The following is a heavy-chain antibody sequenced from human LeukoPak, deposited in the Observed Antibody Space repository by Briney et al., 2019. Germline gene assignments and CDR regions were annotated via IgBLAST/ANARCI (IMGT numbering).Heavy chain of an antibody. CDR1: GYTFTSYD. V-gene: IGHV1-8*01. CDR3: ARWYCSSTSCQVDY. J-gene: IGHJ4*02. D-gene: IGHD2-2*01. CDR2: MNPNSGNT. Sequence: ASVKVSCKASGYTFTSYDINWVRQATGQGLEWMGWMNPNSGNTGYAQKFQGRVTITRNTSISTAYMELSSLRSEDTAVYYCARWYCSSTSCQVDYWGQGTLVTVSS.